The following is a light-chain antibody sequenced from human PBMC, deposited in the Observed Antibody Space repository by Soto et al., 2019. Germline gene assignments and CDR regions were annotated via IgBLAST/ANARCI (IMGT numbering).Light chain of an antibody. CDR1: QSVSSSY. CDR3: QQRSNWLFT. Sequence: EIVLTQATGTLSLSPGERATLSCRASQSVSSSYLAWYQQKPGQAPRLLIYDASNRATGIPARFSGSGSGTDFTLTISSLEPEEFAVYYCQQRSNWLFTFGQGTRLENK. CDR2: DAS. V-gene: IGKV3-11*01. J-gene: IGKJ5*01.